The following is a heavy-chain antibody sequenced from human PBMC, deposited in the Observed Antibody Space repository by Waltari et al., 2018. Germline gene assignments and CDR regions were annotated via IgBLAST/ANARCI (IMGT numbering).Heavy chain of an antibody. CDR2: NYHSWST. V-gene: IGHV4-38-2*02. J-gene: IGHJ4*02. CDR1: GYYISSGYY. D-gene: IGHD6-19*01. Sequence: QVKLQESGPGLVTPSETLSLTCTVSGYYISSGYYWGWIRQHPGKGRELIGSNYHSWSTYYNPSLKGRVTISVDTSKNQFSLKLSSVTAADTAVYYCARIAVAQDYFDYWGQGTLVTVSS. CDR3: ARIAVAQDYFDY.